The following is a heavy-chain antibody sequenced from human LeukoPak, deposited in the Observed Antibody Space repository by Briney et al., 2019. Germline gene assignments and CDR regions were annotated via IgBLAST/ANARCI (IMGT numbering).Heavy chain of an antibody. CDR1: GFTLSSDW. J-gene: IGHJ4*02. CDR2: IKKDGIEK. D-gene: IGHD3-22*01. V-gene: IGHV3-7*03. CDR3: AKSSYYDSSGYYREYYFDY. Sequence: GGSLRLSCVVSGFTLSSDWMSWVRQAPGKGLEWVANIKKDGIEKYYVESVKGRFTISRDNSKNTLYLQMNSLRAEDTAVYYCAKSSYYDSSGYYREYYFDYWGQGTLVTVSS.